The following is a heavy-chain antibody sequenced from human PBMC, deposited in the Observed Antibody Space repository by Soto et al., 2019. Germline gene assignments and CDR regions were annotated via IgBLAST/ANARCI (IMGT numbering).Heavy chain of an antibody. CDR2: ISSNGGST. CDR3: ARGLGYYDFWSGYLDY. D-gene: IGHD3-3*01. Sequence: PGGSLRLSCAASGFTFSSYAMHWVRQAPGKGLEYVSAISSNGGSTYYADSVKGRFTISRDNSRNTLYLQMGSLRAEDMAVYYCARGLGYYDFWSGYLDYWGQGTLVTVSS. J-gene: IGHJ4*02. CDR1: GFTFSSYA. V-gene: IGHV3-64*02.